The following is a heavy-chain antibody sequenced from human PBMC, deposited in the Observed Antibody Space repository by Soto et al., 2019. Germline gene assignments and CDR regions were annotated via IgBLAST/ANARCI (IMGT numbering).Heavy chain of an antibody. Sequence: QPGGSLRLSCTASGFTFGDYAMSWVRQAPGKGLEWVGFIRSKAYGGTTEYAASVKGRFTISRDDSKSIAYLQMNSLKTEDTAVYYCRLLSSGYYYYGMDVWGQGTTVTVSS. CDR1: GFTFGDYA. CDR3: RLLSSGYYYYGMDV. CDR2: IRSKAYGGTT. J-gene: IGHJ6*02. V-gene: IGHV3-49*04. D-gene: IGHD2-21*02.